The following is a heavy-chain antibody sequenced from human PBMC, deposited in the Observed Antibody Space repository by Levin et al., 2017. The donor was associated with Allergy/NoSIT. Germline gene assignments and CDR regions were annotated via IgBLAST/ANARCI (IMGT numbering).Heavy chain of an antibody. CDR2: IRNKANSYAT. Sequence: PGGSLRLSCAASGFTFSGSTLHWVRQASGEGLEWVGRIRNKANSYATVYGASMNGRFAISRDDSKNTAYLQMNSLKTEDTAVYYCTRYIATLSTVYAFDIWGQGTMVTVSS. V-gene: IGHV3-73*01. CDR3: TRYIATLSTVYAFDI. D-gene: IGHD4-17*01. J-gene: IGHJ3*02. CDR1: GFTFSGST.